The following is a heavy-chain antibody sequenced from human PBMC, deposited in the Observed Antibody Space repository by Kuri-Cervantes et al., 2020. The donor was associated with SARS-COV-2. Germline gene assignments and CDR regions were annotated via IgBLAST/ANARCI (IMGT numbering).Heavy chain of an antibody. CDR3: ARDKWPIVVVTCYFDY. D-gene: IGHD2-21*02. V-gene: IGHV3-33*01. CDR2: IWYDGSNK. Sequence: GESLKISCAASGFTFNTYGMHWVRQAPGKGLEWVAVIWYDGSNKYYADSVKGRFTISRDNSKNTLYLQMNSLRAEDMAVYYCARDKWPIVVVTCYFDYWGQGTLVTVSS. CDR1: GFTFNTYG. J-gene: IGHJ4*02.